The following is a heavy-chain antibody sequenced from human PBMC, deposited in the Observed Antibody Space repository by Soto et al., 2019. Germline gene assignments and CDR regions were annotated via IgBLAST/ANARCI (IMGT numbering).Heavy chain of an antibody. CDR3: AKAKGGRRDSSSFDY. V-gene: IGHV3-23*01. CDR1: GFTFSSYA. Sequence: GGSLRLSCAASGFTFSSYAMSWVRQAPGKGLDWVSAISGSGGSTYYADSVKGRFTISRDNSKNTLYLQMNSLRAEDTAVYYCAKAKGGRRDSSSFDYWGQGTLVTVSS. J-gene: IGHJ4*02. CDR2: ISGSGGST. D-gene: IGHD6-13*01.